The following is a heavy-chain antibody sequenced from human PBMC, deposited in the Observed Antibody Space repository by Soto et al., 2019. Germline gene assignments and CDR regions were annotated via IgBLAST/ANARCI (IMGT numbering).Heavy chain of an antibody. Sequence: SETLSLTCTVSGGALSSGDYYWSWIRQPPGKGLEWIGYIYYSVNTYYNPSLKSRVSTSVDTSKNQLSLKLSSVTAADPAVYYCARGSGYDFWSGPTNALDIWGQGTMVTVSS. J-gene: IGHJ3*02. CDR3: ARGSGYDFWSGPTNALDI. CDR2: IYYSVNT. D-gene: IGHD3-3*01. CDR1: GGALSSGDYY. V-gene: IGHV4-30-4*08.